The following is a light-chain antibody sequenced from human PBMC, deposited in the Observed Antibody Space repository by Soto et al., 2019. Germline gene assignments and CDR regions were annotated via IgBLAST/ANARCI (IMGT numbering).Light chain of an antibody. CDR3: QHNGSHWT. CDR2: QAS. CDR1: QGISNR. V-gene: IGKV1-5*03. Sequence: DVQMTQSPSTLSASVGDRVTITCRASQGISNRLAGYQQKPGKAPKLLIDQASSLKSVVPSRFGGSGSGTAFTLTITSLQPDGVATYYCQHNGSHWTVGQGTKVEIK. J-gene: IGKJ1*01.